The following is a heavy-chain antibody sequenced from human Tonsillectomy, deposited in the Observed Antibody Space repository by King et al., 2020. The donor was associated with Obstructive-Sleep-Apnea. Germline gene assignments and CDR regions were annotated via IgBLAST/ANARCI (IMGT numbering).Heavy chain of an antibody. Sequence: VQLLESGGGVVQPGRSLRLSCAASGFTFSSYGMHWVRQAPGKGLEWVAVIWYDGSNKYYADSVKGRFTISRDNSKNTLYLQMNSLRVEDTAVYYCAKAGYSGYDHEFDYWGQGTLVTVSS. CDR3: AKAGYSGYDHEFDY. CDR2: IWYDGSNK. V-gene: IGHV3-33*06. CDR1: GFTFSSYG. D-gene: IGHD5-12*01. J-gene: IGHJ4*02.